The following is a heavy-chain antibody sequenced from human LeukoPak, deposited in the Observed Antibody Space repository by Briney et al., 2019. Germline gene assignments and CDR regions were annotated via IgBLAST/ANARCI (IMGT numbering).Heavy chain of an antibody. Sequence: GASLEISGKGSGYIFTNYWVGWVRPLPGKGLERMGIIYPNNSDSRYSPSFRGQVTISVDRSITTAYLQWNSLKPSDTAMYYCALSSGAFDSAGYFDYWGQGTLVTVSS. CDR2: IYPNNSDS. J-gene: IGHJ4*02. D-gene: IGHD2-15*01. V-gene: IGHV5-51*01. CDR1: GYIFTNYW. CDR3: ALSSGAFDSAGYFDY.